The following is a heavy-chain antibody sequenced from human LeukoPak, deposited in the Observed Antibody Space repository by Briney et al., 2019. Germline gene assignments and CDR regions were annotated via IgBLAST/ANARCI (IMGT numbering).Heavy chain of an antibody. V-gene: IGHV4-59*01. J-gene: IGHJ1*01. CDR3: AQKAPFSPGYSQD. Sequence: PSETLSLTCTVAGGSITRYFGSWIRQPPGNGLEWIGYIYHSGTTNYNPSLKNRVTISVDTSKSQFSLKLGPVTAADTAVYYCAQKAPFSPGYSQDWGQGTLVTVSS. D-gene: IGHD2/OR15-2a*01. CDR2: IYHSGTT. CDR1: GGSITRYF.